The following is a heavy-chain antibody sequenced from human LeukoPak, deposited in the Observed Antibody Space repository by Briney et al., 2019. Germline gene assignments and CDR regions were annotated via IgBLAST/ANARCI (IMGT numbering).Heavy chain of an antibody. CDR2: IYPHDSDT. D-gene: IGHD6-13*01. V-gene: IGHV5-51*01. CDR1: GFTFTDYW. CDR3: ARRRSIAAAGLTWDFDY. J-gene: IGHJ4*02. Sequence: GESLKISCKSSGFTFTDYWIGWVRQMPGKGLEWMGIIYPHDSDTRYSPSFQGQVTISADKSITTAYLQWSSLKASDTAMYYCARRRSIAAAGLTWDFDYWGQGTLVTVSS.